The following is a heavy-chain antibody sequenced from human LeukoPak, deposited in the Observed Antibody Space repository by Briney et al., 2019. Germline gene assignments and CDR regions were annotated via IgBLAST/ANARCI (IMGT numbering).Heavy chain of an antibody. CDR1: GFTFSSYW. J-gene: IGHJ5*02. CDR2: IKQDGSEK. D-gene: IGHD6-13*01. CDR3: ASFSSSLWFDP. V-gene: IGHV3-7*01. Sequence: GGSLRLSCAASGFTFSSYWMSWVRQAPGKGLEWVANIKQDGSEKYYVDSVKGRFTISRDNAKNSLYLQMNSLRAEDTAVYYCASFSSSLWFDPWGQGTLVTVSS.